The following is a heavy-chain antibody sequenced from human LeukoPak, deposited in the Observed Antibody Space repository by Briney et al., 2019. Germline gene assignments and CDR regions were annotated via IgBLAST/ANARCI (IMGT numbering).Heavy chain of an antibody. CDR3: AREVPDMVATVDAFDI. J-gene: IGHJ3*02. CDR2: IYYSGST. D-gene: IGHD5-12*01. CDR1: GGSISSSYSY. V-gene: IGHV4-39*07. Sequence: PSETLSLTCTVSGGSISSSYSYWGWIRQPPGKGLEWIGNIYYSGSTYYNPSLKSRVTISVDTSKNHFSLKLSSVTAADTAVYYCAREVPDMVATVDAFDIWGQGTMVTVSS.